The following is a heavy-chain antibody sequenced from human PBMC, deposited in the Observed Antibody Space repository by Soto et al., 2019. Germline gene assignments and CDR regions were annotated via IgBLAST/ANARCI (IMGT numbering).Heavy chain of an antibody. D-gene: IGHD2-15*01. CDR2: IRSSSSYI. Sequence: EVQLVESGGGLVKPGGSLRLSCAASGFTFSSYSMTWVRQATGKGREWVSSIRSSSSYIYYADSVKGRFTISRDNAKNSLYLQMNSLRAEDTAVYYCARGSRGGYADQDYWGQGTLVTVSS. J-gene: IGHJ4*02. CDR1: GFTFSSYS. CDR3: ARGSRGGYADQDY. V-gene: IGHV3-21*01.